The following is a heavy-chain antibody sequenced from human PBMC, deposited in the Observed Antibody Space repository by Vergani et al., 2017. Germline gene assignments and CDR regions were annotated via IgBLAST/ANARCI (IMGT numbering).Heavy chain of an antibody. D-gene: IGHD6-13*01. Sequence: EVQLVESGGGLVQPGGSLRLSCAASGFTFSSYAMHWVRQAPGKGLEYVSAISSNGGSTYYANSVKGRFTISRDNSKNTLYLQMNSLRAEDTAVYYCAKDRGSSWYYLGDYWGQGTLVTVSS. J-gene: IGHJ4*02. CDR3: AKDRGSSWYYLGDY. V-gene: IGHV3-64*01. CDR1: GFTFSSYA. CDR2: ISSNGGST.